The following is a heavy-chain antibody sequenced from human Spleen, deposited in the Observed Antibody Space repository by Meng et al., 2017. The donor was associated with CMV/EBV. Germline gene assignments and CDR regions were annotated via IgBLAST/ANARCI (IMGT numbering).Heavy chain of an antibody. CDR1: GFTFSRHG. Sequence: GESLKISCAASGFTFSRHGMFWVRQAPGKGLEWVAVIWFDGSKKYYGDSVKGRFTISRDNSKNTLYLSMNSLTAEDTAVYYCAKDRNSWHYGMDVWGQGTTVTVSS. D-gene: IGHD6-13*01. J-gene: IGHJ6*02. CDR2: IWFDGSKK. CDR3: AKDRNSWHYGMDV. V-gene: IGHV3-33*06.